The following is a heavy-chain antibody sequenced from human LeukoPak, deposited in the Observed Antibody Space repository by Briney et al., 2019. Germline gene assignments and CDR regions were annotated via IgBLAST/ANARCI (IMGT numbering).Heavy chain of an antibody. CDR3: AKDLAAMDY. Sequence: PGGSLRLSCATSGFTFSTYGMHWVRQAPGKGLEWVAFIRYDGSNKYYADPVKGRFTISRDNSKNMLYLQMNSLRVEDTAVYYCAKDLAAMDYWGQGTLVTVSS. CDR2: IRYDGSNK. D-gene: IGHD5-18*01. CDR1: GFTFSTYG. V-gene: IGHV3-30*02. J-gene: IGHJ4*02.